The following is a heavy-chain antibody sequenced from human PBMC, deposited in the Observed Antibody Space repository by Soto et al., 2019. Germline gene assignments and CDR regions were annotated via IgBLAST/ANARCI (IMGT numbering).Heavy chain of an antibody. D-gene: IGHD5-12*01. Sequence: GGSLRLSCAASGFTFSSHSMNLVRQAPGKGLEWVSYITSTSGTIYYADSVKGRFTISRDNAKRSLYLQMNSLRDEDTAVYYWERWVSGGYEILDYWGQGPVVTVCS. CDR1: GFTFSSHS. CDR3: ERWVSGGYEILDY. CDR2: ITSTSGTI. V-gene: IGHV3-48*02. J-gene: IGHJ4*02.